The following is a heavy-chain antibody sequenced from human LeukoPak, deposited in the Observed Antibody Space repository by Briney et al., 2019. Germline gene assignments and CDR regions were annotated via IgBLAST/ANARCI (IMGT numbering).Heavy chain of an antibody. D-gene: IGHD3-10*01. Sequence: QPGGSLRLSCAASGFTFSSYAMSWVRQAPGKGLEWVSALSFNGGSTYYANSVRGRFTISRDNSKNTLYVQMNSLGAEDTAIYCARALRGTLWSLDFWGLGTLVTVSS. CDR1: GFTFSSYA. J-gene: IGHJ4*02. CDR3: RALRGTLWSLDF. V-gene: IGHV3-23*01. CDR2: LSFNGGST.